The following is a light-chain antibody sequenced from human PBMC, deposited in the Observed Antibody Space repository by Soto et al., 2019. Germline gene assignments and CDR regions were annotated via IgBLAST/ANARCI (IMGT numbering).Light chain of an antibody. J-gene: IGKJ5*01. V-gene: IGKV3-15*01. Sequence: EIVMAKYTGTMSCSPGERANLSCRVSQTVSRHLAWYQQKPGQAPRLLIFGASTRATGIPDRFSGSGSGTDFTLTISFLQSEDFAVYYCQQYNSWPLITFGPGTRLEI. CDR3: QQYNSWPLIT. CDR2: GAS. CDR1: QTVSRH.